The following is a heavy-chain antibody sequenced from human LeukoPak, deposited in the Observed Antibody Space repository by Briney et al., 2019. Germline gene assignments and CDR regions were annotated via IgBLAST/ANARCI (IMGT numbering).Heavy chain of an antibody. CDR2: IYYSGST. Sequence: PSEILSLTCTVSGGSISSYYWSWIRQPPGKGLEWIGYIYYSGSTNYNPSLKSRVTISVDTSKNQFSLKLSSVTAADTAVYYCARGTSSWYSDYWGQGTLVTVSS. V-gene: IGHV4-59*01. D-gene: IGHD6-13*01. J-gene: IGHJ4*02. CDR1: GGSISSYY. CDR3: ARGTSSWYSDY.